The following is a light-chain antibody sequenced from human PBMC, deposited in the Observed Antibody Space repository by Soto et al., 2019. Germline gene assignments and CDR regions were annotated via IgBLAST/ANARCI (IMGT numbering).Light chain of an antibody. CDR1: SSNIGSNY. J-gene: IGLJ1*01. Sequence: QSVLTQPPSASGTPGQRVTISCSGSSSNIGSNYVYWYQQLPGTAPKLLIYRNNQRPSGVPDRFSGSKSGTSASLAISGLRSEDEADYYCVSFAGGTYVFGTGTKLTVL. CDR2: RNN. V-gene: IGLV1-47*01. CDR3: VSFAGGTYV.